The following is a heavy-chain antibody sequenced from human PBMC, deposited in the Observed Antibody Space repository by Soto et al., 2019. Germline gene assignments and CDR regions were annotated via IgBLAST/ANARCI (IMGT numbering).Heavy chain of an antibody. D-gene: IGHD3-10*01. CDR1: GFIFSDHA. CDR2: ISGNGIAT. V-gene: IGHV3-23*01. Sequence: GGSLRLSCEASGFIFSDHAMSWVRQAPGKGLEWVSAISGNGIATYYADSVKGRFTISRDNSKNTLYLQMNRLRADDTAVYYCARDAISMVPGTNNWFDPWGELPLLPLSS. J-gene: IGHJ5*02. CDR3: ARDAISMVPGTNNWFDP.